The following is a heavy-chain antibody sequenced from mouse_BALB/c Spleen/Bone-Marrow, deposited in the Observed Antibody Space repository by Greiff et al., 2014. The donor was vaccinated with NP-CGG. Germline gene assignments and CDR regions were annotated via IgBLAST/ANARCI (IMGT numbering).Heavy chain of an antibody. J-gene: IGHJ3*01. CDR3: ARNGNYGAWFAY. CDR2: IDPANGNT. CDR1: GFNIKDTY. Sequence: EVKVVESGAELVKPGASVKLSCTASGFNIKDTYMHWVKQRPEQGLEWIGRIDPANGNTKYDPKFQGKATITADTSSNTAYLQLSSLTSEDTAVYYGARNGNYGAWFAYWGQGTLVTVSA. D-gene: IGHD2-1*01. V-gene: IGHV14-3*02.